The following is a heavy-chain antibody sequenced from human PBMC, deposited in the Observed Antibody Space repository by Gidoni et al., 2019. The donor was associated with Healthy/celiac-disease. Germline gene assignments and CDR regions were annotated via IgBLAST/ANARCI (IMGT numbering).Heavy chain of an antibody. Sequence: EVQLVESGGGLVKPGGSLRLPCPAPGFPFSSYSMNWVRQAPGKGLDWVASISSSSSYIYYADSVKGRFTISRDNAKNSLYLQMNSLRAEDTAVYYCARVSQQWLVRGGYFDYWGQGTLVTVSS. CDR3: ARVSQQWLVRGGYFDY. V-gene: IGHV3-21*01. D-gene: IGHD6-19*01. CDR2: ISSSSSYI. CDR1: GFPFSSYS. J-gene: IGHJ4*02.